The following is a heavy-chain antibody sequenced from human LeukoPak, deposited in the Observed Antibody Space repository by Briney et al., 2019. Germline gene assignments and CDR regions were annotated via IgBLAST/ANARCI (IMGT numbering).Heavy chain of an antibody. V-gene: IGHV1-18*01. CDR1: GYTFTSYS. J-gene: IGHJ4*02. CDR3: ARYGGTIVGANRCFDY. CDR2: ISPSNGNT. Sequence: ASVKVSCKASGYTFTSYSISWVRRAPGQGLEWMGWISPSNGNTNYVQNLQGRVTMTTDTSTSTAYMEPRSLRSDDTAVYYCARYGGTIVGANRCFDYWGQGTLVTVSS. D-gene: IGHD1-26*01.